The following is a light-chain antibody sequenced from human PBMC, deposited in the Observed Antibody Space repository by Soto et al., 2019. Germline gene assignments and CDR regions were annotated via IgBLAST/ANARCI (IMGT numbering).Light chain of an antibody. CDR1: SSDVGGYNY. V-gene: IGLV2-14*01. CDR3: RSYTKSRPLGV. Sequence: QSALTQPASVSGSPGQSITISCTGTSSDVGGYNYVSWYQQHPGKAPKLMIYEVTNRPSGVSNRFSGSKSGNTASLTISGLQAEEEADYYWRSYTKSRPLGVFGGRNKLTVL. CDR2: EVT. J-gene: IGLJ3*02.